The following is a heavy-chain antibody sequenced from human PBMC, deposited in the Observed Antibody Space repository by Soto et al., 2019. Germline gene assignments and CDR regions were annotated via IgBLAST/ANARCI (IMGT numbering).Heavy chain of an antibody. Sequence: GGSLRLSCAASGFTFSSYGMHWVRQAPGKGLEWVAVISYDGSNKYYADSVKGRFTISRDNSKNTLYLQMNSLRAEDTAVYYCAHDSSGYFDYWGQGTLVTVSS. CDR2: ISYDGSNK. J-gene: IGHJ4*02. CDR3: AHDSSGYFDY. CDR1: GFTFSSYG. V-gene: IGHV3-30*03. D-gene: IGHD3-22*01.